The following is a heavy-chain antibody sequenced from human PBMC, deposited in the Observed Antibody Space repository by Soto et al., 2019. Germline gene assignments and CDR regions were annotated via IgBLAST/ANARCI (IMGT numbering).Heavy chain of an antibody. Sequence: QVQLVQSGAEVKKPGSSVTVSCKTSGGTFSKDAINWVRQAPGQGLEWMGLLIPVFGSPIYEQKFQGRIRITADESTSTEFMDLSSLRSEDTAVYYCTRVLGYTFEPGKTRYYAMDVWGQGTTVSVSS. V-gene: IGHV1-69*01. CDR3: TRVLGYTFEPGKTRYYAMDV. J-gene: IGHJ6*02. CDR1: GGTFSKDA. CDR2: LIPVFGSP. D-gene: IGHD5-18*01.